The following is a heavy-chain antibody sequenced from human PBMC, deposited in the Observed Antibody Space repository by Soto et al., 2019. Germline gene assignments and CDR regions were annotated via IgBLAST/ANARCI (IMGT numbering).Heavy chain of an antibody. Sequence: PSETLSLTCTVSGGSISSGDYYWSWIRQPPGKGLEWIGYIYYSGSTYYNPSLKSRVTISVDTSKNQFSLKLSSVTAADTAVYYCARVERVTIFGVVIIRGFDYWGQGTLVTV. CDR3: ARVERVTIFGVVIIRGFDY. D-gene: IGHD3-3*01. CDR2: IYYSGST. J-gene: IGHJ4*02. CDR1: GGSISSGDYY. V-gene: IGHV4-30-4*01.